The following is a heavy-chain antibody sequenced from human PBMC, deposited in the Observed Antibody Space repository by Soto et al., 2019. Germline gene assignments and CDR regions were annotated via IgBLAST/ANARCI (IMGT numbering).Heavy chain of an antibody. CDR3: AKSPTVWAGWYFDL. CDR2: ISGSGGRT. CDR1: GFTFSNYA. D-gene: IGHD7-27*01. Sequence: GESLKISCAASGFTFSNYAMSWVRQAPGKGLEWVSDISGSGGRTYYADSVKGRFTISRDNSKNTLSLQMNSLTAEDTAVYYCAKSPTVWAGWYFDLWGRGTLVTVSS. V-gene: IGHV3-23*01. J-gene: IGHJ2*01.